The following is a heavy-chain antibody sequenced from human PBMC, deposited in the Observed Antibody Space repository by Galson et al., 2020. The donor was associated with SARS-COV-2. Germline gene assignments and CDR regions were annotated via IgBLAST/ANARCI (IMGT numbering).Heavy chain of an antibody. CDR3: ARDRLYGGNPHDAFDI. V-gene: IGHV5-51*01. CDR2: INHGDPDT. D-gene: IGHD4-17*01. CDR1: GYSFTSYW. J-gene: IGHJ3*02. Sequence: GESLKISCKGSGYSFTSYWIGWVRQMPGKGLEWMGIINHGDPDTRYSPSFQGQVTIPADKSISTAYLQWSSLKASDTAMYYCARDRLYGGNPHDAFDIWVQGTMVTVSS.